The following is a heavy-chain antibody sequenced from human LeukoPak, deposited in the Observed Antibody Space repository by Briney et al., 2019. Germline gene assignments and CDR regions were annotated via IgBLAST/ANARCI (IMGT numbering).Heavy chain of an antibody. CDR2: VRQDSGDS. J-gene: IGHJ4*02. Sequence: GGSLTRSCAASGLTFRNYWMSWVRQAPGRGLEWVANVRQDSGDSRYLDSVRGRFTISRDNPDNSLYLQMNSLRVEDTAIYYCARGLAVSAMAPISDNWGQGTLVTVSS. CDR3: ARGLAVSAMAPISDN. D-gene: IGHD5-18*01. V-gene: IGHV3-7*01. CDR1: GLTFRNYW.